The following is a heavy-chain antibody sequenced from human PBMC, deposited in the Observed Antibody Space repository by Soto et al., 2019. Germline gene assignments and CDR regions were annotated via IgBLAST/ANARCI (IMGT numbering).Heavy chain of an antibody. V-gene: IGHV4-34*01. D-gene: IGHD4-4*01. CDR1: GGSFSGYH. CDR3: ATFVGATTVTRGSPRDY. J-gene: IGHJ4*02. CDR2: INPSGSI. Sequence: VQLQQWGAGLLKPSETLSLTCAVYGGSFSGYHWSWFRQPPGKGLEWIGEINPSGSIHYNPSLKSRVTISVDTSKNQFSLNLSSVTAADTAVYYCATFVGATTVTRGSPRDYWGQGTLVTVSS.